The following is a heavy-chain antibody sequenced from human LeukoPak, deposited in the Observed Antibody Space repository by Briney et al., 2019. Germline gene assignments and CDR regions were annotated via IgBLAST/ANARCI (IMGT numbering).Heavy chain of an antibody. V-gene: IGHV3-21*01. CDR1: GFTFSSYT. D-gene: IGHD3-22*01. CDR3: ARFRFGSYDSSAPR. Sequence: GGSLRLSCAASGFTFSSYTMNWVRQAPGKGLEWVSSISSSSSYIYYADSVKGRFTISRDDAKNSLYLQMNSLRAEDTAVYCARFRFGSYDSSAPRWGQGTLVTVSS. J-gene: IGHJ4*02. CDR2: ISSSSSYI.